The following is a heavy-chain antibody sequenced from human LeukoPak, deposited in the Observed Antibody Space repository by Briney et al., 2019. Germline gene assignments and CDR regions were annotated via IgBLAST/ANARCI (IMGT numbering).Heavy chain of an antibody. CDR1: GGTFSSYA. V-gene: IGHV1-69*04. J-gene: IGHJ4*02. CDR2: IIPILGIA. Sequence: SVKVSCKPSGGTFSSYAISWVRQAPGQGLEWMGRIIPILGIANYAQKFQGRVTITADKSTSTAYMELSSLRSEDTAVYYCAVIRTPVEMATSNDYWGQGTLVTVSS. D-gene: IGHD5-24*01. CDR3: AVIRTPVEMATSNDY.